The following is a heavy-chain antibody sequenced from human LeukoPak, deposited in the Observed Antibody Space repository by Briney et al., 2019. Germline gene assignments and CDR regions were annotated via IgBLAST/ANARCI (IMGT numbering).Heavy chain of an antibody. CDR2: IVNDGGNA. CDR3: ARDSITGDNSLDY. V-gene: IGHV3-33*05. CDR1: GFTFSTYG. Sequence: QAGGSLRLSCAASGFTFSTYGMPWVRQAPGKGLELGAVIVNDGGNAHYADSVRGRFTISRDNSKNTLYLQMNSLRAEDTAVYYCARDSITGDNSLDYWGRGTLVTVSS. J-gene: IGHJ4*02. D-gene: IGHD7-27*01.